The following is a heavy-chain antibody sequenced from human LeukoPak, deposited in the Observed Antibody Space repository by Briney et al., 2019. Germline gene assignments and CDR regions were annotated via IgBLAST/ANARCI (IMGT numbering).Heavy chain of an antibody. J-gene: IGHJ4*02. V-gene: IGHV3-30*18. Sequence: GGSLRLSCAASGFTFSSYGMHWVRQAPGKGLEWVAVISYDGSNKYYADSVKGRFTISGDNSKNTLYLQMNSLRAEDTAVYYCAKSSILSPRLDYWGQGTLVTVSS. CDR3: AKSSILSPRLDY. CDR2: ISYDGSNK. CDR1: GFTFSSYG. D-gene: IGHD3-9*01.